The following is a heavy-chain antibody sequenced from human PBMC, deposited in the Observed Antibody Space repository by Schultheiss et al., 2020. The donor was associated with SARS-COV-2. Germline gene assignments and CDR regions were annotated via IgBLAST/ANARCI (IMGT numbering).Heavy chain of an antibody. Sequence: GGSLRLSCAASGFTFSSYGMHWVRQAPGKGLEWVAVISYDGSNKYYADSVKGRFTISRDNFKNTLYLQMNTLRGEDTAMYYCARGGNEGRLFDYWGQGTLVTVSS. CDR1: GFTFSSYG. V-gene: IGHV3-30*03. CDR2: ISYDGSNK. CDR3: ARGGNEGRLFDY. D-gene: IGHD5-12*01. J-gene: IGHJ4*02.